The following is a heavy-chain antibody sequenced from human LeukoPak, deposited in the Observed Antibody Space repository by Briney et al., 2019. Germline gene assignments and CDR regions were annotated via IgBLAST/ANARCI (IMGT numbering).Heavy chain of an antibody. CDR1: GFTFSSYG. Sequence: GALRLSCAASGFTFSSYGMHWVRQAPGKGLEWVAFIRYDGSNKYYADSVKGRFTISRDNAKNSLYLQMNSLRAEDTAVYYCARAQLWSNDAFDIWGQGTMVTVSS. CDR2: IRYDGSNK. CDR3: ARAQLWSNDAFDI. J-gene: IGHJ3*02. V-gene: IGHV3-30*02. D-gene: IGHD5-18*01.